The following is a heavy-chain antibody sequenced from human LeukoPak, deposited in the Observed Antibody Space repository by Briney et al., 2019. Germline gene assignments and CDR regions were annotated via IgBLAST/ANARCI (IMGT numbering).Heavy chain of an antibody. J-gene: IGHJ4*02. CDR2: INPNSGGT. D-gene: IGHD3-3*01. CDR3: ARVSTVLRSSNHPVKFDY. V-gene: IGHV1-2*02. Sequence: ASVTVSCKASGYTFTGYYMHWVRQAPGQGLEWMGWINPNSGGTNYAQKFQGRVTMTRDTSISTAYMELSRLRSDDTAVYYCARVSTVLRSSNHPVKFDYWGQGTLVTVSS. CDR1: GYTFTGYY.